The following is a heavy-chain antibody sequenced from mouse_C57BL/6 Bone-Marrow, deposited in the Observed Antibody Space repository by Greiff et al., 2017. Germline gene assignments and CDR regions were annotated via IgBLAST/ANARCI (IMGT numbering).Heavy chain of an antibody. CDR2: ISDGGSYT. CDR3: ARVYYDYEFYAMDY. D-gene: IGHD2-4*01. CDR1: GFPFSSYA. V-gene: IGHV5-4*03. Sequence: EVKLVESGGGLVKPGGSLKLSCAASGFPFSSYAMSWVRQTPEKRLEWVATISDGGSYTYYPDNVKGRFTISRDNAKNNLYLQMSHLKSEDTAMYYCARVYYDYEFYAMDYWGQGTSVTVSS. J-gene: IGHJ4*01.